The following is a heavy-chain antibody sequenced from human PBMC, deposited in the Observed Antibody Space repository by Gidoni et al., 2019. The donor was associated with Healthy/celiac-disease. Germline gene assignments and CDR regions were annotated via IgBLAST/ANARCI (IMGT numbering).Heavy chain of an antibody. D-gene: IGHD2-8*01. CDR3: AMGVRDYYMDV. CDR1: GGSFSGYY. V-gene: IGHV4-34*01. J-gene: IGHJ6*03. Sequence: QVQLQQWGAGLLKPSETLSLTCAVYGGSFSGYYWSWIRQPPGKGLEWIGEINHSGSTNYNPSLNSRVTISVDTSKNQFSLKLSSVTAADTAVYYCAMGVRDYYMDVWGKGTTVTVSS. CDR2: INHSGST.